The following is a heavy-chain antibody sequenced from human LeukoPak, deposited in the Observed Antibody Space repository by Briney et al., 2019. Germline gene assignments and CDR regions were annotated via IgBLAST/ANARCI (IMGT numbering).Heavy chain of an antibody. CDR2: IYHTGST. Sequence: TFDDYTMHWVRQAPGKGLEWIGYIYHTGSTYYNPSLKSRVTISVDTSKNQFSLKLSSVTAADTAVYYCARDSPIGQQLVHWGQGTLVTVSS. J-gene: IGHJ4*02. V-gene: IGHV4-30-2*04. D-gene: IGHD6-13*01. CDR1: TFDDYT. CDR3: ARDSPIGQQLVH.